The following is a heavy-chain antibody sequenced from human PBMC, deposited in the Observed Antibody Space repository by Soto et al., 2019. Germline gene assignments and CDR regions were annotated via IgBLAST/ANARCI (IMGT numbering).Heavy chain of an antibody. J-gene: IGHJ5*02. CDR3: ARGGVGSTSAWFDP. D-gene: IGHD1-26*01. Sequence: QVQLVQSGAEVKKPGASVTVSCKASGYIFTSYAISWVRQAPGQGLEWMGWITPYNGNRNYAQKLQGRVTMTADTSTSTAYMELRSLRSDDTAVYYCARGGVGSTSAWFDPWVQGTLVTVSS. V-gene: IGHV1-18*01. CDR1: GYIFTSYA. CDR2: ITPYNGNR.